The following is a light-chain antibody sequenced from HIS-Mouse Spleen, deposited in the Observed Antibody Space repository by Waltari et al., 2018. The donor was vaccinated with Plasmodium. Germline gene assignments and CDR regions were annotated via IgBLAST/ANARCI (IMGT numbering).Light chain of an antibody. Sequence: QSALTQPASVSGSPGQSIPISCTGTSSDVGGYNYVSWYQQHPGKAPKLMIYDVSNRPSGVSNGFAGSKSGNTAALTISGLQAEDEADYYCSSYTSSSTLNYVFGTGTKVTVL. CDR3: SSYTSSSTLNYV. V-gene: IGLV2-14*03. CDR2: DVS. J-gene: IGLJ1*01. CDR1: SSDVGGYNY.